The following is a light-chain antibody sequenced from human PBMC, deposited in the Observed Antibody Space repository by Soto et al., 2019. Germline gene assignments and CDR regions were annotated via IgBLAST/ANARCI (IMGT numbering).Light chain of an antibody. CDR2: GAS. V-gene: IGKV3-15*01. CDR1: QSVSSN. CDR3: QQYDNWPPLT. J-gene: IGKJ4*01. Sequence: EIVMTQSPATLSVSPGERATLSCRASQSVSSNLAWYQQKPGQAPRLLIYGASTRATGIPARFSGSGSGTEFTLTISSLQSEDFAVYYCQQYDNWPPLTVGGGTNVEIK.